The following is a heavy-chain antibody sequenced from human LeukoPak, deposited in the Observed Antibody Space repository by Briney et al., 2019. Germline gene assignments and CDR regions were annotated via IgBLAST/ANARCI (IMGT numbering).Heavy chain of an antibody. J-gene: IGHJ3*02. CDR3: AKDRVTNWNDKSFDI. CDR2: IRYDGSNK. CDR1: GFTFSSYG. V-gene: IGHV3-30*02. Sequence: TGGSLRLSCAASGFTFSSYGMHWVRQAPGKRLEWVAFIRYDGSNKYYADSVKGRFTISRDDSKNTLYLQMNSLRAEDTAVYYCAKDRVTNWNDKSFDIWGQGTMVTVSS. D-gene: IGHD1-1*01.